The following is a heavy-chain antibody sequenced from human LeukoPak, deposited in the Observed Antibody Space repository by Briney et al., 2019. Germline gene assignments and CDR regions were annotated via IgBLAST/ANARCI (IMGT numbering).Heavy chain of an antibody. CDR1: GFTFSSYA. Sequence: PGGSLRLSCAASGFTFSSYAMSWVRQAPGKGLEWVSAISGSGGSTYYAGSVKGRFTISRDNSKNTLYLQMNSLRAEDTAVYYCAKIYYYDSSGYYYRSFYFDYWGQGTLVTVSS. D-gene: IGHD3-22*01. CDR3: AKIYYYDSSGYYYRSFYFDY. V-gene: IGHV3-23*01. J-gene: IGHJ4*02. CDR2: ISGSGGST.